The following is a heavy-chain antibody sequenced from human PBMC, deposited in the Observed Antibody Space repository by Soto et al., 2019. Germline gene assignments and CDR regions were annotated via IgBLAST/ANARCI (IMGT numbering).Heavy chain of an antibody. CDR3: ARVCSGGSCYSSFDN. CDR2: IYYSGST. J-gene: IGHJ4*02. Sequence: QVQLQESGPGLVKPSQTLSLTCTVSGGSISSGDYYWSWIRQPPGKGLEWIGYIYYSGSTYYIPSLKSRVTLSLDTSKNQFSLKLSSVAAADTAVYYCARVCSGGSCYSSFDNWGQGTLVTVSS. D-gene: IGHD2-15*01. V-gene: IGHV4-30-4*01. CDR1: GGSISSGDYY.